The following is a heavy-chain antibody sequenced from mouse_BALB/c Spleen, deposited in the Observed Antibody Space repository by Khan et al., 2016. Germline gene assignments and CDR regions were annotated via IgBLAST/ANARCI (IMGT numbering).Heavy chain of an antibody. CDR1: GYSITSDYA. Sequence: EVQLQESGPGLVKPSQSLSLTCTVTGYSITSDYAWNWIRQFPGNKLEWMGYITYSGSTSYNPSLKSRISITRDSSRNQFFLHLNSLTTEDTATYYGARYQLADWFFDGWGAGTTVTVSS. CDR2: ITYSGST. D-gene: IGHD4-1*02. CDR3: ARYQLADWFFDG. J-gene: IGHJ1*01. V-gene: IGHV3-2*02.